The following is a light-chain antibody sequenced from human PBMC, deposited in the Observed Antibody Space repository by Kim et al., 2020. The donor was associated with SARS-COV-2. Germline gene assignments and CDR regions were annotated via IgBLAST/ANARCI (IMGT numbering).Light chain of an antibody. V-gene: IGLV2-8*01. CDR2: ENT. J-gene: IGLJ1*01. Sequence: PGQSVTIDCSGTSTDFTTFNYVSWDQQHPGKAPKLIIYENTKRPSGVPDRFSGSKSGDTASLTVSGLQAEDEADYYCTSHANDNYVFGTGTKVTVL. CDR3: TSHANDNYV. CDR1: STDFTTFNY.